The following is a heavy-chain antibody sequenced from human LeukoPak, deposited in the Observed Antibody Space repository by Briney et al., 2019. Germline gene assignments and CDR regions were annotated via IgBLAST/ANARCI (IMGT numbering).Heavy chain of an antibody. CDR2: VYNSGTT. Sequence: SQTLSLSCTVSGGSTSTGAYYWTWIRQHPGKGLEWIGNVYNSGTTYYNPSLKSRVTISEDRSKNQFSLKLSSVTAADTAVYYCARLRDGRWLLEYWGQGTLVTVSS. V-gene: IGHV4-30-4*08. J-gene: IGHJ4*02. D-gene: IGHD5-24*01. CDR3: ARLRDGRWLLEY. CDR1: GGSTSTGAYY.